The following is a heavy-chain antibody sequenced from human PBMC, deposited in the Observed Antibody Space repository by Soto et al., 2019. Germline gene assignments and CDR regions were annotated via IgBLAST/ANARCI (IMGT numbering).Heavy chain of an antibody. CDR3: AKEGDYGDYAGENWFDS. V-gene: IGHV3-74*01. J-gene: IGHJ5*01. Sequence: EVQLVESGGGLVQPGGSLRLSCAASGFTFFAYWIHWVRQVPGKGLVWVSRINSDGSHTSYADSVRGRFTISRDNSKNKVYLQMNSLTAEDTAVYYWAKEGDYGDYAGENWFDSWGQGSLVTVSS. D-gene: IGHD4-17*01. CDR1: GFTFFAYW. CDR2: INSDGSHT.